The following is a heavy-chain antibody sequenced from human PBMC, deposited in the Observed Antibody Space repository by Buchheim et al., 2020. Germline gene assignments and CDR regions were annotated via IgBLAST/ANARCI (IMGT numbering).Heavy chain of an antibody. J-gene: IGHJ4*02. D-gene: IGHD3-22*01. V-gene: IGHV1-18*01. Sequence: QVQLVQSGAEVKKPGASVKVSCKASGYTFTIYGISWVRQAPGQGLEWMGWVSTYNGNPSYAQTLQGRVTLTTETSANTVYMELRGLRSDDTAVYYCARTYYYETRQSRAFDYWGQGTL. CDR1: GYTFTIYG. CDR2: VSTYNGNP. CDR3: ARTYYYETRQSRAFDY.